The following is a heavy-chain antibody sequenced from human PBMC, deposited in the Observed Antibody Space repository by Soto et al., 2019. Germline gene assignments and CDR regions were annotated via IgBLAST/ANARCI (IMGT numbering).Heavy chain of an antibody. V-gene: IGHV1-69*01. D-gene: IGHD2-15*01. CDR1: GGTFSSYA. CDR2: IIPIFGTA. Sequence: QVQLVQSGAEVKKPGSSVKVSCKASGGTFSSYAISWVRQAPGQGLEWMGGIIPIFGTANYAQKFQGRVTITADESTSTAYMELSSVRSEDTAVYYCARDLSRGVVVVERETRWWFDPWGQGTLVTVSS. J-gene: IGHJ5*02. CDR3: ARDLSRGVVVVERETRWWFDP.